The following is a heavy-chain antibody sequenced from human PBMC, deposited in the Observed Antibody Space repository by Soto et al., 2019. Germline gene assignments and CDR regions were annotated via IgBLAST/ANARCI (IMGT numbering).Heavy chain of an antibody. CDR2: INPSGGST. CDR1: GYTFTSYY. Sequence: ASVKVSCKASGYTFTSYYMHWVRQAPGQGLEWMGIINPSGGSTSYAQKFQGRVTMTRDTSTSTVYMEMSSLRSEDTAVYYCVIAPPIVVVVAAPRYYYYGMDVWGQGTTVTVSS. J-gene: IGHJ6*02. D-gene: IGHD2-15*01. CDR3: VIAPPIVVVVAAPRYYYYGMDV. V-gene: IGHV1-46*01.